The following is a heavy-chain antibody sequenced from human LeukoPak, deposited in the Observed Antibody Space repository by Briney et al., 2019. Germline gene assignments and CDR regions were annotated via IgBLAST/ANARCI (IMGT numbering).Heavy chain of an antibody. CDR2: INQDGSEK. J-gene: IGHJ4*02. Sequence: GSLRLSCAASGFIFSSHYMSWVRQAPGKGLEWVANINQDGSEKYYVDSVKGRFTISRDNSKNTLYLQMNSLRPEDTSVYYCARGTMFPYYFDYWGQGTLVTVSS. D-gene: IGHD3-10*02. V-gene: IGHV3-7*01. CDR3: ARGTMFPYYFDY. CDR1: GFIFSSHY.